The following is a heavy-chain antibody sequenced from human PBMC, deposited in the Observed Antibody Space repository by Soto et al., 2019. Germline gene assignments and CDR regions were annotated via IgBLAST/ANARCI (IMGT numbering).Heavy chain of an antibody. Sequence: ASVKVSCKASGYDFTAYDINWVRQASGQGLEWMGWMNPINGAAGSARRFQGRISMTRNTATGTAYLELTSLRCEDSAVYYCGTGPSPRAPAGGTHYYYPTDVWCPGTRVTVSS. CDR1: GYDFTAYD. CDR2: MNPINGAA. D-gene: IGHD6-13*01. J-gene: IGHJ6*02. V-gene: IGHV1-8*02. CDR3: GTGPSPRAPAGGTHYYYPTDV.